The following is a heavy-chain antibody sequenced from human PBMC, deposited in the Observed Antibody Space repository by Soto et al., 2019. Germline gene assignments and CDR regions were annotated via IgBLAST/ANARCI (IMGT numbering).Heavy chain of an antibody. CDR3: ERAGITGKINPPLIDPGIVDY. D-gene: IGHD1-20*01. V-gene: IGHV1-18*01. J-gene: IGHJ4*02. CDR1: GYTFTSYG. CDR2: ISAYNGNT. Sequence: ASVKVSCKASGYTFTSYGISWVRQAPGQGLEWMGWISAYNGNTNYAQKLQGRVTMTTDTSTSTAYMELRSLRSDDTAVYYCERAGITGKINPPLIDPGIVDYWGQCTLVTVSS.